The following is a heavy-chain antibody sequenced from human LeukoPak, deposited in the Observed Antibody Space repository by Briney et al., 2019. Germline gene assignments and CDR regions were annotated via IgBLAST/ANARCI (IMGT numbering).Heavy chain of an antibody. CDR3: ARHQEGMVRGVLYYLDV. Sequence: SETLSLTCTVSGASISNSDRYWGWLRQPPGKGLEWIGSIYYSGITYHNPSVKSRVTISVDTSNNQFTLKMSYVTAADTAVYFCARHQEGMVRGVLYYLDVWGKGTTVIISS. J-gene: IGHJ6*03. V-gene: IGHV4-39*01. CDR1: GASISNSDRY. D-gene: IGHD3-10*01. CDR2: IYYSGIT.